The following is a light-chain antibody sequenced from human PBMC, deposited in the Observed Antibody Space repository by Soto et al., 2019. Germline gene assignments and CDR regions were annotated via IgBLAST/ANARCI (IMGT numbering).Light chain of an antibody. CDR1: QSIMTH. Sequence: DIQMTQSPSSLSASVGDRVTITCRASQSIMTHLNWYQHKSGKAPKLLIYTASNLHSGVPSRFSGSGSGTDFTLTISSLQADDFATYYCQHSYNTPRTFGQGTKVEI. V-gene: IGKV1-39*01. J-gene: IGKJ1*01. CDR3: QHSYNTPRT. CDR2: TAS.